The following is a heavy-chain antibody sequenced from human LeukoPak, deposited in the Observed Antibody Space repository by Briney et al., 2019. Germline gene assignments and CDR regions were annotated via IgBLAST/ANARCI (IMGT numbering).Heavy chain of an antibody. CDR3: ASGITGTNNWFDP. Sequence: GGSLRLSCAASGFTVSSNYMTWVRQAPGKGLEWVSVIYSGGSTYYADSVKGRFTISRDNSRNTLYLQMNSLRAEDTAVYYCASGITGTNNWFDPWGQGTLVTVSS. CDR1: GFTVSSNY. D-gene: IGHD1-20*01. J-gene: IGHJ5*02. CDR2: IYSGGST. V-gene: IGHV3-66*02.